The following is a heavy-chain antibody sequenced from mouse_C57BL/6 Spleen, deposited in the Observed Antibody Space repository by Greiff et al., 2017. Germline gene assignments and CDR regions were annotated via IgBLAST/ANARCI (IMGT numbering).Heavy chain of an antibody. Sequence: VQLQQSGAELVKPGASVKISCKASGYAFSSYWMNWVKQRPGKGLEWIGQIYPGDGDTNYNGKFKGKATLTADKSSSTAYMQLSSLTSEDSAVYFCARSSYYDYYWYFDVWGTGTTVTVSS. CDR3: ARSSYYDYYWYFDV. D-gene: IGHD2-4*01. J-gene: IGHJ1*03. CDR1: GYAFSSYW. V-gene: IGHV1-80*01. CDR2: IYPGDGDT.